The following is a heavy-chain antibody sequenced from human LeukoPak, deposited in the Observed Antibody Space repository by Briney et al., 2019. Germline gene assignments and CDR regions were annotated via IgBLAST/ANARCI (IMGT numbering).Heavy chain of an antibody. Sequence: PPETLSLTCTVSGGSISSGNYCWSWIRQPPGKGLEWIGYIFYLGNTYYTPSLKSRVTISVDTSKNQFSLKLSSVTAADTAVYYCARKYPDHWFDPWGQGTLVTVSS. CDR2: IFYLGNT. CDR3: ARKYPDHWFDP. J-gene: IGHJ5*02. D-gene: IGHD6-6*01. V-gene: IGHV4-30-4*01. CDR1: GGSISSGNYC.